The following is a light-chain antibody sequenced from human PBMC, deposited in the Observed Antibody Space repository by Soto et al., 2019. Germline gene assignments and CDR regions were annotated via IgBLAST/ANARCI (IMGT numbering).Light chain of an antibody. CDR3: QQRINWPFT. CDR2: DAS. V-gene: IGKV3-11*01. CDR1: QSVSSN. Sequence: EIVLTQSPATLSLSPGERATLSCRASQSVSSNLAWYQHKPGQAPRLLIYDASIRATAIPARFSGSGSGTDFTLTISSLEPEDFAVYYCQQRINWPFTFGQGTRLEIK. J-gene: IGKJ5*01.